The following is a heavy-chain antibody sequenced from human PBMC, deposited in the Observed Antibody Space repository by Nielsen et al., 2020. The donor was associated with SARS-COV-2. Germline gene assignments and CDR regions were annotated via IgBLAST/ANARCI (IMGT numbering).Heavy chain of an antibody. CDR2: ISYDGSNK. CDR3: AREPDAGVTNWFDP. J-gene: IGHJ5*02. D-gene: IGHD2-21*02. CDR1: GFTFSSYG. V-gene: IGHV3-30*03. Sequence: GESLKISCAASGFTFSSYGMHWVRQAPGKGLEWVAVISYDGSNKYYADSVKGRFTISRDNAKNSLYLQMNSLRAEDTAVYYCAREPDAGVTNWFDPWGQGTLVTVSS.